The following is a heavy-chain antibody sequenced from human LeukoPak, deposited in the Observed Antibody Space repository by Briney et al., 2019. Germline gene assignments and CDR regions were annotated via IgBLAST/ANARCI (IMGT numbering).Heavy chain of an antibody. CDR2: VHLDGRT. CDR3: AREGGFYRPLDY. CDR1: GGSITTTNW. J-gene: IGHJ4*02. D-gene: IGHD3-3*01. V-gene: IGHV4-4*02. Sequence: SETLSLTCGVSGGSITTTNWWTWVRQPPGKGLEWIGEVHLDGRTNYNPSLESRLTISVDLSENHISLRLTSVTAADTAVYYCAREGGFYRPLDYSGQGTLVTVSS.